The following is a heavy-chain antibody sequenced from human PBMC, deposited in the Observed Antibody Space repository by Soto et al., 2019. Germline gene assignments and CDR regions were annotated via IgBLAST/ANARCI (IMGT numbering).Heavy chain of an antibody. J-gene: IGHJ4*02. CDR2: INAGNGNT. Sequence: GASVKVSCKASGYTFTSYAMHWVRQAPGQRLEWMGWINAGNGNTKYSQKFQGRVTITRDTSTSTAYMELRSLRSDDTAVYYCARVLTAAGFDYRGQGTLVTVPS. CDR1: GYTFTSYA. CDR3: ARVLTAAGFDY. V-gene: IGHV1-3*01. D-gene: IGHD6-13*01.